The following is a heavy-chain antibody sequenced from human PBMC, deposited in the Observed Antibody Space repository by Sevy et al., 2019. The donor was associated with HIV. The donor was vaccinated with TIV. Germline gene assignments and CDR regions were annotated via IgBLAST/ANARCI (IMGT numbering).Heavy chain of an antibody. CDR1: GFTFSNAW. Sequence: GGSLRLSCAASGFTFSNAWMNWVRQAPGKGLEWVGRIKGKTDGGTTDYAAPVKGRFTISRDDSKNTLYLQMNSLKTEDTAVYYCTTDRVITMIVVVIPHDYWGQGTLVTVSS. CDR2: IKGKTDGGTT. V-gene: IGHV3-15*07. J-gene: IGHJ4*02. CDR3: TTDRVITMIVVVIPHDY. D-gene: IGHD3-22*01.